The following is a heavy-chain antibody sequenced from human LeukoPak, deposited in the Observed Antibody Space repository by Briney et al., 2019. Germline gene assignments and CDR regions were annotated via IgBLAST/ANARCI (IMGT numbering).Heavy chain of an antibody. Sequence: GGSLRLSCAASGFTFSHAWMSWVRQAPGKWLEWVGRIKSKTDGGTTDYAAPVKGRFTISRDDSKNTLYLQMNSLKTEDTAVYSCPTAGVRYFDWYRPPDYGAKGPLVTVSS. CDR1: GFTFSHAW. CDR2: IKSKTDGGTT. J-gene: IGHJ4*02. V-gene: IGHV3-15*01. D-gene: IGHD3-9*01. CDR3: PTAGVRYFDWYRPPDY.